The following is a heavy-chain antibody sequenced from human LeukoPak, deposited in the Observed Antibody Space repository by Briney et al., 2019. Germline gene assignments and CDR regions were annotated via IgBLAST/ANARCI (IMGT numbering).Heavy chain of an antibody. J-gene: IGHJ4*02. CDR2: ISGSGDRT. CDR1: GFTFSSYG. Sequence: GGTLRLSCAASGFTFSSYGMSWVRQAPGKGLEWVSAISGSGDRTYYADSVKGRFTISRDNSKNTLYLQMNSLKTEDTAVYYCTTDRTVTARRFDYWGQGTLVTVSS. CDR3: TTDRTVTARRFDY. V-gene: IGHV3-23*01. D-gene: IGHD1/OR15-1a*01.